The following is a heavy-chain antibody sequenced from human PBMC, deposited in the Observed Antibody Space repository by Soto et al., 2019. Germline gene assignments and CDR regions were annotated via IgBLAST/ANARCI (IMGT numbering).Heavy chain of an antibody. CDR1: GGSISSGGYY. J-gene: IGHJ4*02. CDR2: IYYSGST. D-gene: IGHD3-10*01. Sequence: QVQLQESGPGLVKPSQTLSLTCTVSGGSISSGGYYWSWIRQHPGKGLEWIGYIYYSGSTSYNPSLKRRVPISIDTSKNQFSLEMSSVTAADTAVYYCAREGGYGSGSYRFDYWGQGTLVTVSS. V-gene: IGHV4-31*03. CDR3: AREGGYGSGSYRFDY.